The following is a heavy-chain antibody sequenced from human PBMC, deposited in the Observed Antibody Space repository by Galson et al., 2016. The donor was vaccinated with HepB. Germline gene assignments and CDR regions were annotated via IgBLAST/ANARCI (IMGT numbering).Heavy chain of an antibody. Sequence: SLRLSCAVSGFTFSKYWMSWVRQAPGKGLEWVANIKEDGSERYFVDSVKGRFTVSRDNAKNSLYLQMNSLRVDDTAVYHCAKDRGYYAMDVWGQGTTVTVSS. CDR3: AKDRGYYAMDV. D-gene: IGHD3-10*01. J-gene: IGHJ6*02. CDR2: IKEDGSER. CDR1: GFTFSKYW. V-gene: IGHV3-7*01.